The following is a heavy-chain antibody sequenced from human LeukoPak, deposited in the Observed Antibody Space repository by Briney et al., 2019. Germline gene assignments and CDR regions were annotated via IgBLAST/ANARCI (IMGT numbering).Heavy chain of an antibody. CDR3: ARDLLGYCSSTSCSLDY. J-gene: IGHJ4*02. D-gene: IGHD2-2*01. CDR2: IIPIFGTA. CDR1: GSTFSSYA. Sequence: ASVKVSCKASGSTFSSYAISWVRQAPGQGLEWMGGIIPIFGTANYAQKFQGRVTITADESTSTACMELSSLRSEDTAVYYCARDLLGYCSSTSCSLDYWGQGTLVTVFS. V-gene: IGHV1-69*13.